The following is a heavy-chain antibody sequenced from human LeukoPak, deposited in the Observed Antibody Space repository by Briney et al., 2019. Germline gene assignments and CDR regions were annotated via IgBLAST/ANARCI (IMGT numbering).Heavy chain of an antibody. D-gene: IGHD3-22*01. CDR2: INPSSGGT. CDR1: GYTFTGYY. CDR3: ASRYYYDSSGYFY. V-gene: IGHV1-2*02. Sequence: GASVKVSCKASGYTFTGYYIHWVRQAPGQGLEWMGWINPSSGGTNYAQRFQGRVTMTRETSFSTAYMELSSLRSEDTAVYYCASRYYYDSSGYFYWGQGTLVTVSS. J-gene: IGHJ4*02.